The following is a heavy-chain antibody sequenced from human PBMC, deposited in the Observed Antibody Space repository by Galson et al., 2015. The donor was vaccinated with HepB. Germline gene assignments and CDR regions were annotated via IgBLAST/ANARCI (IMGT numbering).Heavy chain of an antibody. V-gene: IGHV3-7*03. Sequence: SLRLSCATSGFTFSNYWMTWVRQAPGKGLQWVASMKEDEGEKYFVDSVKGRFTISRDNAKNSLYLQINSLRAEDTAVYYCARSVFPRLLSPADFYFDYWGQGTLVTVSS. CDR2: MKEDEGEK. J-gene: IGHJ4*02. D-gene: IGHD2-15*01. CDR1: GFTFSNYW. CDR3: ARSVFPRLLSPADFYFDY.